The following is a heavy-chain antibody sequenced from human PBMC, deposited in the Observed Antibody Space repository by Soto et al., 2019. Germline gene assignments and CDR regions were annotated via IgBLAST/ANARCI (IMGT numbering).Heavy chain of an antibody. CDR1: GGSISSSSYY. J-gene: IGHJ6*03. V-gene: IGHV4-39*01. CDR3: ARVTIFDYYYMDV. CDR2: IYYSGST. D-gene: IGHD3-3*01. Sequence: PSETLSLTCTVSGGSISSSSYYWGWIRQPPGKGLEWIGSIYYSGSTYYNPSLKSRVTISVDTSKNQFSLKLSSVTAADTAVYYGARVTIFDYYYMDVWGKGTTVTVSS.